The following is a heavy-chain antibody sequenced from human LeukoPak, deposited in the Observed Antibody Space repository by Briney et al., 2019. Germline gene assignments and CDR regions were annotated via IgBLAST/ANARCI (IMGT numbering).Heavy chain of an antibody. CDR3: ARDFLDSSSYYFDY. V-gene: IGHV3-30-3*01. D-gene: IGHD6-6*01. CDR1: GFTFSSYA. Sequence: PGRSLGLSCAASGFTFSSYAMHWVRQAPGKGLEWVAVISYDGSNKYYADSVKGRFTISRDNSKNTLYLQMNSLRAEDTAVYYCARDFLDSSSYYFDYWGQGTLVTVSS. CDR2: ISYDGSNK. J-gene: IGHJ4*02.